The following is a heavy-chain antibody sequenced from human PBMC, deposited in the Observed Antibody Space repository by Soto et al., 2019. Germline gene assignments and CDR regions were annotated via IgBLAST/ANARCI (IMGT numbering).Heavy chain of an antibody. Sequence: QVQLQESGPGLVKPSDTLSLTCAVSGYSISSSNWWAWIRQSPGKGLEWIGHIYYSGTIYYEPSLKSXXXXXXXXSKXXYXXXXXXXXAXXXAVXYCXTXAXTAGGPIDYWGQGTLVTVSS. CDR2: IYYSGTI. J-gene: IGHJ4*02. CDR3: XTXAXTAGGPIDY. D-gene: IGHD2-21*01. CDR1: GYSISSSNW. V-gene: IGHV4-28*05.